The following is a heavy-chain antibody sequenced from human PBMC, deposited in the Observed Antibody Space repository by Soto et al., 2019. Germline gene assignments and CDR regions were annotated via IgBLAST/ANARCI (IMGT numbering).Heavy chain of an antibody. CDR2: SHYSANT. V-gene: IGHV4-59*01. Sequence: SETLSLTCTVSGDSISSNYWSWIRQPPGKGLEWIGYSHYSANTNYNPSLKSRVIISVDTPMNQFFLKLTSVTATDTAVYYCAKTKEGGFDPWGQGILVTVSS. D-gene: IGHD1-1*01. CDR3: AKTKEGGFDP. CDR1: GDSISSNY. J-gene: IGHJ5*02.